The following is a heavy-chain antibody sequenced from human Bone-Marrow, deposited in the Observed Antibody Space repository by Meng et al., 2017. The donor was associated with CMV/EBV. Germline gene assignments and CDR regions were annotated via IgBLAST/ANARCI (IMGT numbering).Heavy chain of an antibody. V-gene: IGHV1-2*02. Sequence: AAVKVTCKASGYTFTGYYMHWVRQPPGQGLEWMGWINPNSGGTNYAQKFQGRVTMTRDTSISTAYMELSRLRSDDTAVDYCARDWYSGSFHVFDIWGQGTMVTVSS. J-gene: IGHJ3*02. CDR3: ARDWYSGSFHVFDI. CDR2: INPNSGGT. CDR1: GYTFTGYY. D-gene: IGHD1-26*01.